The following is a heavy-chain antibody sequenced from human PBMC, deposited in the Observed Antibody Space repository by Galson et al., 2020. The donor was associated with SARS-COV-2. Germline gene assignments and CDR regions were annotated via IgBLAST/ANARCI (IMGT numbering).Heavy chain of an antibody. CDR2: ITSSSSTI. CDR1: GLTFRTCS. V-gene: IGHV3-48*02. CDR3: ASLPRHEFWNGYFNY. Sequence: GESLKISCAASGLTFRTCSMTWVRQAPGKGLEWISYITSSSSTIYYADSVKGRFTISRDNAKNSLYLQMNSLREDDTAVYYCASLPRHEFWNGYFNYWGQGTPVTVSS. J-gene: IGHJ4*02. D-gene: IGHD3-3*01.